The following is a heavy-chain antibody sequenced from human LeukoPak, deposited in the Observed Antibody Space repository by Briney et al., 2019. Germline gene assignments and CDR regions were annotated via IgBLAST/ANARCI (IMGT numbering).Heavy chain of an antibody. Sequence: GGSLRLSSAASGFTFSRSALSWVRQAPGKGLGWVSAISGSGGSTYYADSVKGRFTISRDNSKNTLYLQMNSPRAEDTAVYYCATSTHKYGGLGFDYWGQGTLVTVSS. V-gene: IGHV3-23*01. D-gene: IGHD4/OR15-4a*01. CDR2: ISGSGGST. CDR1: GFTFSRSA. CDR3: ATSTHKYGGLGFDY. J-gene: IGHJ4*02.